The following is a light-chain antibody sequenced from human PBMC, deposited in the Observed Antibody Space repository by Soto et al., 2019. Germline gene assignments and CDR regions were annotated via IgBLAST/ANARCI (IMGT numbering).Light chain of an antibody. V-gene: IGKV1-9*01. CDR3: QQLNIYPLT. CDR2: AAS. Sequence: QLTQSPSSLSASVGDRVTITCRASQGIASYLPWYQQKPWQAPNLLIYAASTLQRGVPSTFRGSGSGTDFTLTISSLQPEDFATYYCQQLNIYPLTFGGGTKVEI. J-gene: IGKJ4*01. CDR1: QGIASY.